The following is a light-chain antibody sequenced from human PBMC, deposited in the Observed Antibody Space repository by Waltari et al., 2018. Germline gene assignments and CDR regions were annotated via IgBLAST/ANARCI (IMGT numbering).Light chain of an antibody. CDR3: QQYYSTPQT. Sequence: DIQMTQSPSSLSASGGDRVTITCRASQGISNSLAWYQQKPGKDPKLLLYAASRLESGVPSRFSGSGSGTDYTLTISSLQPEDFATYYCQQYYSTPQTFGQGTKVEIK. CDR1: QGISNS. CDR2: AAS. J-gene: IGKJ1*01. V-gene: IGKV1-NL1*01.